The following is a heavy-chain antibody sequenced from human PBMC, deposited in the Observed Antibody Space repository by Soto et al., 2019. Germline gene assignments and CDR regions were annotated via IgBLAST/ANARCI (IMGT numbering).Heavy chain of an antibody. CDR3: ARQWELSGYYYGTDV. J-gene: IGHJ6*02. V-gene: IGHV1-8*01. D-gene: IGHD1-26*01. CDR1: GYTFTSYD. CDR2: MNPNSGNT. Sequence: QVQLVQSGAEVKKPGASVKVSCKASGYTFTSYDVNWVRQATGQGLEWMGWMNPNSGNTGFAQKFQGRVTMTRDTSISTAYMELSSLRSEDTAVYYCARQWELSGYYYGTDVWGQGTTVTVSS.